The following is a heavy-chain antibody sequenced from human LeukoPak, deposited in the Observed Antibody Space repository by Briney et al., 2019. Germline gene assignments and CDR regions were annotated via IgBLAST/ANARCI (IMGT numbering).Heavy chain of an antibody. CDR2: IYYSGST. J-gene: IGHJ4*02. CDR3: ARRSNYGSGSYYDY. D-gene: IGHD3-10*01. Sequence: SETLSPTCTVSGGSISSYYWSWIRQPPGKGLEWIGYIYYSGSTNYNPSLKSRVTISVDTSKNQFSLKLSSVTAADTAVYYCARRSNYGSGSYYDYWGQGTLVTVSS. CDR1: GGSISSYY. V-gene: IGHV4-59*08.